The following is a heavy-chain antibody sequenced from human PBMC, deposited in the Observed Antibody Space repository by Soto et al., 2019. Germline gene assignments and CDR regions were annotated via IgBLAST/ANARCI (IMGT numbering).Heavy chain of an antibody. J-gene: IGHJ4*02. CDR1: GSIFSGYG. V-gene: IGHV3-33*01. CDR2: IWYDGSNK. D-gene: IGHD1-7*01. CDR3: ARDGIDGTFIRGFCDY. Sequence: QKYLVESGGGVVQPGGSLRLSCVASGSIFSGYGMHWVRQAPGKGLEWVAVIWYDGSNKYYAESVKGRFTISRDNSKNMLYLQMDSLRAEDMAVYYCARDGIDGTFIRGFCDYWGQGTLVTVSS.